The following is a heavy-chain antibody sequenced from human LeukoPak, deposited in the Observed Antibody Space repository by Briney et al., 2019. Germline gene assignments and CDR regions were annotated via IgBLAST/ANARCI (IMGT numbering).Heavy chain of an antibody. Sequence: SETLSLTCAVYGGSFSDYYWTWIRQSPGKGLEWIGEINDHSGNTNYNPSLNSRVSISLEKSKNQLSLELRSVTAADTAVYYCARGRIAMIVVVHRFYYGMDVWGQGTTVTVSS. V-gene: IGHV4-34*01. D-gene: IGHD3-22*01. CDR1: GGSFSDYY. CDR3: ARGRIAMIVVVHRFYYGMDV. J-gene: IGHJ6*02. CDR2: INDHSGNT.